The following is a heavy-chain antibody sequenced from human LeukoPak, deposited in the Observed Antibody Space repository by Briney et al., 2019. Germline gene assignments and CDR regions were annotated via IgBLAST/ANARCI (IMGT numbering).Heavy chain of an antibody. CDR1: GYSISSGYY. J-gene: IGHJ2*01. D-gene: IGHD3-22*01. CDR2: IYHSGST. Sequence: SETLSLTCAVSGYSISSGYYWGWIRQPPGKGLEWIGSIYHSGSTYYNPSLKSRVTISVDTSKNQFSLKLSSVTAADTAVYCCARVDYYDSSGYPGNWYFDLWGRGTLVTVSS. CDR3: ARVDYYDSSGYPGNWYFDL. V-gene: IGHV4-38-2*01.